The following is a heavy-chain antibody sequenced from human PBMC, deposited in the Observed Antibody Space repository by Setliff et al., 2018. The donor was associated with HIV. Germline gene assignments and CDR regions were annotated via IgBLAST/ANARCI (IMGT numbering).Heavy chain of an antibody. CDR2: IYYSGST. J-gene: IGHJ5*02. V-gene: IGHV4-34*01. CDR3: ARGYIVLMVYAMTWFDP. Sequence: GSLRLSCAASGFTFSNYNMNWIRQSPGKGLEWIGSIYYSGSTNYNPSLKSRVTISVDTSKNQFSLKLSSVTAADTAVYYCARGYIVLMVYAMTWFDPWGQGTLVTVS. CDR1: GFTFSNYN. D-gene: IGHD2-8*01.